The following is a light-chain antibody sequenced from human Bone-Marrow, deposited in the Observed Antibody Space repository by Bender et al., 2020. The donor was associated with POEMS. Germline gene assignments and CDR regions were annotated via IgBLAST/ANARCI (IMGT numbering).Light chain of an antibody. J-gene: IGLJ3*02. CDR3: ATWDDTLSGLV. CDR2: KTF. Sequence: QSVVSQPPSVSATPGQRVTISCSGSSSNVGNNYVCWYQQLPGTAPKLLIYKTFQRPSGVPERFSASKSGTSASLAIDGLRSEDEADYHCATWDDTLSGLVFDGGTKLTVL. V-gene: IGLV1-47*01. CDR1: SSNVGNNY.